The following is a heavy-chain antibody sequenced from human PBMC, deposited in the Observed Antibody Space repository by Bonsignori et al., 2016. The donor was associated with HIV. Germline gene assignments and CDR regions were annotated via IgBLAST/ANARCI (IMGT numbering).Heavy chain of an antibody. J-gene: IGHJ5*02. Sequence: WIRQPPGKGLEWVANIKQDGSEKFYVDSVKGRFTISRDNAKNSLYLQMDSLRVEDTAVYFCARGHYDFWSGLKWFDPWGQGTLVTVSS. CDR3: ARGHYDFWSGLKWFDP. V-gene: IGHV3-7*03. D-gene: IGHD3-3*01. CDR2: IKQDGSEK.